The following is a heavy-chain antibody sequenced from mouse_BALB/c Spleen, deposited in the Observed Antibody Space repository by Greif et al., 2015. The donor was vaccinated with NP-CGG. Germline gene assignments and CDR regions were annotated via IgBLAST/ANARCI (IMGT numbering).Heavy chain of an antibody. Sequence: QVQLKQSGPGLVAPSQSLSITCTVSGFSLTSYGVHWVRQPPGKGLEWLGVIWAGGSTNYNSALMSRLSISKDNSKSXVFLKMNSVQTGDAAMYWCARGSVRAMIAAGAMGDWGRGASVTV. D-gene: IGHD2-4*01. V-gene: IGHV2-9*02. CDR2: IWAGGST. J-gene: IGHJ4*01. CDR1: GFSLTSYG. CDR3: ARGSVRAMIAAGAMGD.